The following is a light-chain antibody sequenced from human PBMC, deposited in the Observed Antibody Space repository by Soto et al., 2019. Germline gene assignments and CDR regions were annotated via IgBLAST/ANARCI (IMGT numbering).Light chain of an antibody. J-gene: IGKJ4*01. CDR3: QQRRTWPLT. V-gene: IGKV3-11*01. Sequence: EIVLTQSPATLSLSPGESATLSCRASQSVGTFLALYQHKPGQAPRLLILDASTRATGVPPRFSGSKSGTDFTLTISRLEPEDFAVYYCQQRRTWPLTFGGGTKVDI. CDR2: DAS. CDR1: QSVGTF.